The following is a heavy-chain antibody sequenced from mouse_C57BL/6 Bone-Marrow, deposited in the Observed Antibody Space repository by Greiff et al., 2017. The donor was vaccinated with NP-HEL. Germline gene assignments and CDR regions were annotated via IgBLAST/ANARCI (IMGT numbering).Heavy chain of an antibody. CDR2: IDPSDSET. V-gene: IGHV1-52*01. D-gene: IGHD2-5*01. CDR3: ARRSYYSNDNWYFDV. CDR1: GYTFTSYW. J-gene: IGHJ1*03. Sequence: VQLQQPGAELVRPGSSVKLSCKASGYTFTSYWMHWVKQRPIQGLEWIGNIDPSDSETHYNQKFKDKATLTVAKSSSTAYMQLSSLTSEDSAVYYCARRSYYSNDNWYFDVWGTGTTVTVSS.